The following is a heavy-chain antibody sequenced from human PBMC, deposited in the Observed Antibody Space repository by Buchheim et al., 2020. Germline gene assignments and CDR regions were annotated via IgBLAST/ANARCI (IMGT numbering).Heavy chain of an antibody. V-gene: IGHV3-48*03. J-gene: IGHJ4*02. CDR1: GFSFNNHE. CDR3: ARDRGSYIREIDY. D-gene: IGHD1-26*01. Sequence: EVQLVESGGGLVQPGGSLSLSCVGSGFSFNNHEMNWVRQAPGRGLEWVSYISSTGSARTYADSVRGRFTISRDNAKNSLFLHMSSLRAEDTAVYYCARDRGSYIREIDYWGQGTL. CDR2: ISSTGSAR.